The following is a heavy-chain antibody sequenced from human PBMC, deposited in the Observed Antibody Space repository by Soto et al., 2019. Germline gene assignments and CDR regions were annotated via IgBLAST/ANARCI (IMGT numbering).Heavy chain of an antibody. CDR2: INHSGST. V-gene: IGHV4-34*01. Sequence: SETLSLTCAVYGGSFSGYYWSWIRQPPGKGLEWIGEINHSGSTNYNPSLKSRVTISVDTSKNQFSLKLSSVTAADTAVYYCARGSPGKRPRWRLPFPQQWAHGMDVWGQGTTVTVSS. J-gene: IGHJ6*02. CDR1: GGSFSGYY. CDR3: ARGSPGKRPRWRLPFPQQWAHGMDV. D-gene: IGHD6-19*01.